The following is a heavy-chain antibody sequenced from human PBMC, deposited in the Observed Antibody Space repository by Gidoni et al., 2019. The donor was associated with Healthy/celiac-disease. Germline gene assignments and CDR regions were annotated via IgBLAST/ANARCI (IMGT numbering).Heavy chain of an antibody. CDR2: IYYIGST. CDR1: GGLVRSGSFY. J-gene: IGHJ4*02. D-gene: IGHD6-19*01. Sequence: QVQLQESGPGLVKPSETLSLTCTVPGGLVRSGSFYWSWIRQPPGKGLEWIGYIYYIGSTKYNPSLKSRVTISIDTSKNQFSLKLSSVTAADTAVYYCASSGSSGWYYFDYWGQGTLVTVSS. CDR3: ASSGSSGWYYFDY. V-gene: IGHV4-61*01.